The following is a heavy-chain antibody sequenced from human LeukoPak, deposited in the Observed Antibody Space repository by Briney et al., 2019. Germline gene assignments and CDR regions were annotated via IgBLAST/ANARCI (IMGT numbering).Heavy chain of an antibody. D-gene: IGHD2-2*01. CDR2: ISSSSSYI. CDR1: GFTFSSYS. CDR3: ARDGNQLLPGVFDY. Sequence: PGGSLRLSCAASGFTFSSYSMNWVRQAPGKGLEWVSSISSSSSYIYHADSVKGRFTISRDNAKNSLYLQMNSLRAEDTAVYYCARDGNQLLPGVFDYWGQGTLVTVSS. J-gene: IGHJ4*02. V-gene: IGHV3-21*01.